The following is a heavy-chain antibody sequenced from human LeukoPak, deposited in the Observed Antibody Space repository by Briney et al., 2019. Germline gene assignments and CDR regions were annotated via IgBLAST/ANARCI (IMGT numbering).Heavy chain of an antibody. J-gene: IGHJ4*02. CDR2: IYYSGST. D-gene: IGHD4-17*01. Sequence: SETLSLTCTVSGGSISSSSYYWGWIRQPPGKGLEWIGSIYYSGSTYYNPSLKSRVTISVDTSKNQFSLTVTSVTAADTAVYYCARAHDYGDPRPLVWGQGTLVTVSS. V-gene: IGHV4-39*07. CDR1: GGSISSSSYY. CDR3: ARAHDYGDPRPLV.